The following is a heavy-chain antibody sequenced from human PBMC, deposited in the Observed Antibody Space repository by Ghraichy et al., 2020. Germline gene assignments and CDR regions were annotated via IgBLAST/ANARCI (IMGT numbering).Heavy chain of an antibody. J-gene: IGHJ4*02. CDR1: GFTFSRYW. CDR3: ARGNGYHDY. Sequence: GGSLRLSCAAPGFTFSRYWMQWVRQAPGKGLVWVSRINSDGSDTSYADSVKGRFTISRDNAKNTLYLQINSLRAEDTAVYYCARGNGYHDYWGQGTLVIVSS. D-gene: IGHD5-24*01. CDR2: INSDGSDT. V-gene: IGHV3-74*01.